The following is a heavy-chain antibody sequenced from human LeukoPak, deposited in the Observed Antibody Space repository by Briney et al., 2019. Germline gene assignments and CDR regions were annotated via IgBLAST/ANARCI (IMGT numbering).Heavy chain of an antibody. J-gene: IGHJ3*02. Sequence: GGSLRLSCAASGFTFSSYGMHWVRQAPGKGLEWVAFIRYDGSNKYYADSVKGRFTISRDNSKNTLYLQMNSLRAEDTAVYYCAKDQHGPYYYDSSGDAFDIWGQGTMVTVSS. CDR2: IRYDGSNK. V-gene: IGHV3-30*02. CDR3: AKDQHGPYYYDSSGDAFDI. D-gene: IGHD3-22*01. CDR1: GFTFSSYG.